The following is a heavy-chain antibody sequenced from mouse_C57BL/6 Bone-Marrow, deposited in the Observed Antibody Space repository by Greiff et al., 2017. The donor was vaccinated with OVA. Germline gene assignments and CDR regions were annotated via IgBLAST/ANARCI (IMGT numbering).Heavy chain of an antibody. D-gene: IGHD2-12*01. CDR3: TGLRRKGGYAMDY. Sequence: EVKLVESGGGLVQPGGSMKLSCVASGFTFSNYWMNWVRQSPEKGLEWVAQIRLKSDNYATHYAESVKGRFTISRDDSKSSVYLQMNNLRAEDTGIYYCTGLRRKGGYAMDYWGQGTSVTVSS. CDR2: IRLKSDNYAT. CDR1: GFTFSNYW. J-gene: IGHJ4*01. V-gene: IGHV6-3*01.